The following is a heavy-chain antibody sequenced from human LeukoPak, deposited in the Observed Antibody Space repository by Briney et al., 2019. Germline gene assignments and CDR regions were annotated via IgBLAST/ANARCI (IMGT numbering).Heavy chain of an antibody. CDR1: GFTFSSYG. D-gene: IGHD2-2*01. CDR2: ISYDGSNE. Sequence: GGSLRLSCAASGFTFSSYGMHWVRQAPGKGLEWVAVISYDGSNEYYADSVKGRFTISRDNSENTLYLQMNSLRAEDTAVYYCAKDEPAPGYWGQGTLVTVSS. J-gene: IGHJ4*02. V-gene: IGHV3-30*18. CDR3: AKDEPAPGY.